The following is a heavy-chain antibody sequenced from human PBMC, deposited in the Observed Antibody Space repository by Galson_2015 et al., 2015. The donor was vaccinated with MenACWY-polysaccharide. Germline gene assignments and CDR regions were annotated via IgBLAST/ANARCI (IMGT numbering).Heavy chain of an antibody. CDR3: ARDYGSGPFHYLFDP. Sequence: SVKVSCKGSGYTFTSYAMNWVRQAPGQGLEWMGWINTNTGNPTYAQGFTGRFVFSLDTSVSTAYLQISSLKAEDTAVYYCARDYGSGPFHYLFDPWGQGTLVTVSS. V-gene: IGHV7-4-1*02. J-gene: IGHJ5*02. D-gene: IGHD3-10*01. CDR2: INTNTGNP. CDR1: GYTFTSYA.